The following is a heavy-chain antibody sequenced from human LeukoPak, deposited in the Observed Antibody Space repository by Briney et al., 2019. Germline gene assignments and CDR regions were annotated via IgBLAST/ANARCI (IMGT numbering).Heavy chain of an antibody. Sequence: PGGSLRLSCAASGFTFDDYGMSWVRQAPGKGLEWVSVINWNGGRTGYADSVKGRFTISRDNAKNSLYLQMTSLSAEDTALYYCARASVWVSGSYRTADYWGQGTLVTVSS. V-gene: IGHV3-20*04. CDR1: GFTFDDYG. J-gene: IGHJ4*02. D-gene: IGHD1-26*01. CDR2: INWNGGRT. CDR3: ARASVWVSGSYRTADY.